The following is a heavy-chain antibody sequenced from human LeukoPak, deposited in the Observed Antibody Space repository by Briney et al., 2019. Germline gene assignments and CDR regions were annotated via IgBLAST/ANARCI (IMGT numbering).Heavy chain of an antibody. V-gene: IGHV3-30*03. Sequence: PGRSLRLSCAASGFTFSSYGMHWVRQAPGKELEWVAVISYDGSNKYYADSVKGRFTISRENAKNSLYLQMNSLRAGDTAVYYCARGGLYYYDSSGYYFDYWGQGTLVTVSS. CDR3: ARGGLYYYDSSGYYFDY. CDR2: ISYDGSNK. J-gene: IGHJ4*02. CDR1: GFTFSSYG. D-gene: IGHD3-22*01.